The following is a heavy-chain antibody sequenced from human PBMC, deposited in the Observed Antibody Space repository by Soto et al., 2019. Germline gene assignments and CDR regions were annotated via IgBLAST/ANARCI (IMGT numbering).Heavy chain of an antibody. CDR1: GFALTPYA. D-gene: IGHD1-26*01. Sequence: QEQLVESGGGVVQPGRSLRLSCAASGFALTPYAMHWVRQAPGKGLEWVAIISYDGSDRSYADSVKGRFTISRDNSENSLYRQMDTLRSEDTAVYYCARDWDRGGGSYLWKFDLWGRGTLVTVSS. CDR3: ARDWDRGGGSYLWKFDL. CDR2: ISYDGSDR. J-gene: IGHJ2*01. V-gene: IGHV3-30-3*01.